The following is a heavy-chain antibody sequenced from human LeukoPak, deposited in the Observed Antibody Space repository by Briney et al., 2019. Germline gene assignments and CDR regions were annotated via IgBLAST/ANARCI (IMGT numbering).Heavy chain of an antibody. Sequence: GESLKISCKGSGYSFTSYWIGWVRQMPGKGLEWMGFIYPGDSDTRYSPSFQGQVTISADKSISTAYLQWSSLTAADTAVYYCAKDRSIGTYYTFDHWGQGTLVTVSS. CDR2: IYPGDSDT. J-gene: IGHJ4*02. V-gene: IGHV5-51*01. CDR1: GYSFTSYW. CDR3: AKDRSIGTYYTFDH. D-gene: IGHD1-26*01.